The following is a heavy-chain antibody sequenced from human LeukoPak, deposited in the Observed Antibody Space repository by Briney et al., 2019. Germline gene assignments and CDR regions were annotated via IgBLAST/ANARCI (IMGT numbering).Heavy chain of an antibody. Sequence: HAGGSLRLSCAASGFTVSSNYMSWVRQAPGKGLEWVSVIYSGGSTYYADSVKGRFTISRDNSKNTLYLQMNSLRAEDTAVYYCARARSGNSVRGAFDIWGQGTMVTVSS. D-gene: IGHD4-23*01. CDR3: ARARSGNSVRGAFDI. CDR1: GFTVSSNY. J-gene: IGHJ3*02. V-gene: IGHV3-53*01. CDR2: IYSGGST.